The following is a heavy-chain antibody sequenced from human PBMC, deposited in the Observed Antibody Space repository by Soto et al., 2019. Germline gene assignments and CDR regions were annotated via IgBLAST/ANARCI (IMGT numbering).Heavy chain of an antibody. CDR3: ARVSVEYYYDSSGYYALDY. D-gene: IGHD3-22*01. V-gene: IGHV3-30-3*01. CDR1: GFTFSSYA. J-gene: IGHJ4*02. Sequence: GGSLRLSCAASGFTFSSYAMHWVRQAPGKGLEWVAVISYDGSNKYYADSVKGRFTISRDNSKNTLYLQMNSLRAEDTAVYYCARVSVEYYYDSSGYYALDYWGQGTLVTAPQ. CDR2: ISYDGSNK.